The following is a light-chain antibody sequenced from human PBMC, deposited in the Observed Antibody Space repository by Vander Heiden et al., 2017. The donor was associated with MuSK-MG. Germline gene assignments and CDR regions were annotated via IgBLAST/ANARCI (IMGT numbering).Light chain of an antibody. Sequence: EIVLTQSPGTLSLSPGERATLSCRASQSVSSSYLVWYQQKPGQAPRLLMVGASSRDIGITDRFSGSGSGKEFTLTSSRREHEDFAVYYGHQDCSSYTFGQGTKLEIK. J-gene: IGKJ2*01. CDR2: GAS. CDR3: HQDCSSYT. CDR1: QSVSSSY. V-gene: IGKV3-20*01.